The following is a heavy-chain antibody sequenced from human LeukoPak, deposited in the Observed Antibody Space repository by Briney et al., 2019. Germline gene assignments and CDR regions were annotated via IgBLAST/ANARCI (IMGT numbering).Heavy chain of an antibody. D-gene: IGHD3-16*01. Sequence: GASVKVSCKASGYTFIGYYMHWVRQAPGQGLEWMGWINPNSGGTNYAQKFQGWVTMTKDTSISTAYMELSRLRSDDTAVYYCAREAYHSDYDYLGQGTLVTVSS. CDR3: AREAYHSDYDY. CDR1: GYTFIGYY. J-gene: IGHJ4*02. CDR2: INPNSGGT. V-gene: IGHV1-2*04.